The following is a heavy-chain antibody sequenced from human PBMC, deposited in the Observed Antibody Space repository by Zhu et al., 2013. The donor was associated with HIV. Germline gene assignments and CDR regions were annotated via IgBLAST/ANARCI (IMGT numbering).Heavy chain of an antibody. D-gene: IGHD2-2*01. Sequence: QVQLVQSGAEVKKPGSSVKVSCKASGGTFSSYAISWVRQAPGQGLEWMGGIIPIFGTANYAQKFQGRVTITADKSTSTAYMELSSLRSEDTAVYYCARVFCSSTSCYVPKAYYYYGMDVWGQGTTVTVSS. CDR1: GGTFSSYA. V-gene: IGHV1-69*06. J-gene: IGHJ6*02. CDR2: IIPIFGTA. CDR3: ARVFCSSTSCYVPKAYYYYGMDV.